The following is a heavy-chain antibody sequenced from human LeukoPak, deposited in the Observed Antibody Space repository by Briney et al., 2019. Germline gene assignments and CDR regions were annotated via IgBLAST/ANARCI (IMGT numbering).Heavy chain of an antibody. D-gene: IGHD4-17*01. CDR1: GGTFSSYA. J-gene: IGHJ6*02. V-gene: IGHV1-69*04. Sequence: ASVKVSCKASGGTFSSYAISWVRQAPGQGLEWMGRIIPILGIANYAQKFQGRVTITADKSTSTAYMELSSLRSEDTAVYYCARGKSRMTTVTTNDGMDVWGQGTTVTVSS. CDR3: ARGKSRMTTVTTNDGMDV. CDR2: IIPILGIA.